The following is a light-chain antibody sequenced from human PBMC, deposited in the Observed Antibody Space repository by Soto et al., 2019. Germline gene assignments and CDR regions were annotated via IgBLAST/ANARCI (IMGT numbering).Light chain of an antibody. CDR3: QSLGTGIQV. J-gene: IGLJ3*02. CDR1: SGYSTYA. CDR2: INYDGTH. V-gene: IGLV4-69*01. Sequence: QAVVTQSPSASASLGASVKLTCTLSSGYSTYAIAWHRQQSEKGPRFLMKINYDGTHSKGDGFFDRFSGSSSGAERHLTISSLQSEDEADYYCQSLGTGIQVFGGGTKVTVL.